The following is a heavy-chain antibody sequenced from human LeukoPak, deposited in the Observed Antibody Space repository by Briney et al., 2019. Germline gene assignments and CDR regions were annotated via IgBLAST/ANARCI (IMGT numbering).Heavy chain of an antibody. V-gene: IGHV4-61*08. CDR3: ARDPGPRTQLWLRPFSYDI. J-gene: IGHJ3*02. CDR2: IYYSGST. CDR1: GGSISSGDYY. Sequence: PSETLSLTCTVSGGSISSGDYYWSWIRQPPGKGLEWIGYIYYSGSTNYNPSLKSRVTISVDTSKNQFSLKLSSVTAADTAVYYCARDPGPRTQLWLRPFSYDIWGQGTMVTVSS. D-gene: IGHD5-18*01.